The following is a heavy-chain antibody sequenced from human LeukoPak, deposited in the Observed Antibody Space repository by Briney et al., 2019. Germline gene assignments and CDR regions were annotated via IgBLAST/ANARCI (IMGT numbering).Heavy chain of an antibody. Sequence: GGSLRLSCAASGFTFSSYSMNWVRQAPGKGLEWVSAISGSGGSTYFADSVKGRFTISRDNAKNSLYLQMNSLRAEDTAVYYCARGAYYYDSSGSTWDYWGQGTLVTVSS. CDR1: GFTFSSYS. CDR3: ARGAYYYDSSGSTWDY. V-gene: IGHV3-21*01. J-gene: IGHJ4*02. CDR2: ISGSGGST. D-gene: IGHD3-22*01.